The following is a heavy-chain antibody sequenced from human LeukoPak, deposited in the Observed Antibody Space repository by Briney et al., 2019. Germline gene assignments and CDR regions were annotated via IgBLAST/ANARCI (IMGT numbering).Heavy chain of an antibody. V-gene: IGHV1-8*01. CDR3: ARDRGLTTVTTYEGLFDY. D-gene: IGHD4-17*01. J-gene: IGHJ4*02. CDR2: MNPNSGNT. Sequence: ASVKVSCKASGYTFTSYDINWVRQATGQGLEWMGWMNPNSGNTGYAQKFQGRVTMTRNTSISTAYMELSSLRSEDTAVYYCARDRGLTTVTTYEGLFDYWGQGTLVTVSS. CDR1: GYTFTSYD.